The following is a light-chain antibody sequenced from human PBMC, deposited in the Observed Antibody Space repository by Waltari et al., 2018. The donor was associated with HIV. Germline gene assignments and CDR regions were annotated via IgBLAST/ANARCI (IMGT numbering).Light chain of an antibody. CDR3: QQYNSGSRT. V-gene: IGKV1-5*03. CDR1: QSAGTW. Sequence: IQMTQSPYTLSASIGDRVNITCRASQSAGTWLAWYQHKAGKAPDLLIYGASTLEHGVPLRFSGTGSGTEFTLTISDLQSDDIATYFCQQYNSGSRTFGPGTKV. CDR2: GAS. J-gene: IGKJ3*01.